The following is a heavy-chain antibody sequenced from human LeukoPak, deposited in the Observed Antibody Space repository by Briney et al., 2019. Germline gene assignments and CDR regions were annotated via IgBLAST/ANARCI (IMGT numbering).Heavy chain of an antibody. Sequence: SETLSLTCTVSGGSISSYYWSWIRQPPGKGLEWIGYIYYSGSTNYNPSLKSRVTISVDTSKNQFSLKLSSVTAADTAVYYCAASGYDPFEGFDYWGQGTLVTVS. CDR1: GGSISSYY. CDR3: AASGYDPFEGFDY. V-gene: IGHV4-59*13. CDR2: IYYSGST. D-gene: IGHD5-12*01. J-gene: IGHJ4*02.